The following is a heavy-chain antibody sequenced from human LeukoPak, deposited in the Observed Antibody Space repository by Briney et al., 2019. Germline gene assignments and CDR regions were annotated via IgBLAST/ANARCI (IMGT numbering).Heavy chain of an antibody. Sequence: SETLSLTCTVSGGSISSYYWSWIRQPPGKGLEWIGYIYHSGSTYYNPSLKSRVTISVDRSKNQFSLKLSSVTAADTAVYYCARDTGIAAAGQFDYWGQGTLVTVSS. D-gene: IGHD6-13*01. CDR1: GGSISSYY. V-gene: IGHV4-59*12. CDR3: ARDTGIAAAGQFDY. CDR2: IYHSGST. J-gene: IGHJ4*02.